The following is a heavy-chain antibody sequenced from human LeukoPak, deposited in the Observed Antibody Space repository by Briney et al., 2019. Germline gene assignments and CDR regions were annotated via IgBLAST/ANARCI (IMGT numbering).Heavy chain of an antibody. CDR3: ARGGSYGGNLNY. CDR1: GGSISSGGYY. J-gene: IGHJ4*02. CDR2: MYNSGNT. D-gene: IGHD4-23*01. Sequence: PSETLSLTCTVSGGSISSGGYYWSWIRQHPGEGLEWIGYMYNSGNTYYNPSLKSRAAISVDTSSNQFSLKLSSVTAADTAVYFCARGGSYGGNLNYWGQGILVTVSS. V-gene: IGHV4-31*03.